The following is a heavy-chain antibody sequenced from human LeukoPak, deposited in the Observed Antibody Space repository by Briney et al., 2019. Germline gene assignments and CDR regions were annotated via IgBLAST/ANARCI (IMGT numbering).Heavy chain of an antibody. D-gene: IGHD3-16*01. V-gene: IGHV1-69*13. CDR2: IIPIFGTA. CDR1: GGTFSSYA. J-gene: IGHJ4*02. CDR3: ARDRYYDYVWGSLDY. Sequence: SVKVSCKASGGTFSSYAISWVRQAPGQGLEWMGGIIPIFGTANYAQKFQGRVTITADESTSTAYMELSSLRSEDTAVYYCARDRYYDYVWGSLDYWGQGTLVTVSS.